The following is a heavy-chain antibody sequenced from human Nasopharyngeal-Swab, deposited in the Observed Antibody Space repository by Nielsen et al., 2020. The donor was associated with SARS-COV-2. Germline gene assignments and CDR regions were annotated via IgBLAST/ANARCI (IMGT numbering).Heavy chain of an antibody. CDR2: INPSGGST. D-gene: IGHD6-6*01. V-gene: IGHV1-46*01. J-gene: IGHJ6*02. CDR3: ARGKDSSSSARIWGYYGMDV. Sequence: WVRQAPGQGLEWMGRINPSGGSTSYAQKFQGRVTMTRNTSTSTVYMELSSLRSEDTAVYYCARGKDSSSSARIWGYYGMDVWGQGTTVTVSS.